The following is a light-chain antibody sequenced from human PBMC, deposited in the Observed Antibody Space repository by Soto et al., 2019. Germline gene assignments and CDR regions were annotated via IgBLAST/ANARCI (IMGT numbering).Light chain of an antibody. J-gene: IGLJ3*02. CDR2: GNS. CDR1: SSNIGAGSD. Sequence: QSVLTPPPSVSGAPGQRVTISCIGSSSNIGAGSDVHWYQHLPGTAPKVLIYGNSNRPSGVPDRFSGSRSGTSASLAITGLQAEDEADYYCQSHDSSLSGWVFGGGTKLTVL. V-gene: IGLV1-40*01. CDR3: QSHDSSLSGWV.